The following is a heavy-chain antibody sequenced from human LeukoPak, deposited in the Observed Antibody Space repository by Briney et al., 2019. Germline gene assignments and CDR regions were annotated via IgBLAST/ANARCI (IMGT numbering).Heavy chain of an antibody. Sequence: SETLSLTCTVSGGSISSYYWSWIRQPPGKGLEWIGYIYTSGSTNYNPSLKSRVTISVDTSKNQLSLKLSSVTAADTAVYYCARHPGTAVDGLKPWFDPWGQGTLVTVSS. D-gene: IGHD6-19*01. J-gene: IGHJ5*02. CDR3: ARHPGTAVDGLKPWFDP. V-gene: IGHV4-4*09. CDR1: GGSISSYY. CDR2: IYTSGST.